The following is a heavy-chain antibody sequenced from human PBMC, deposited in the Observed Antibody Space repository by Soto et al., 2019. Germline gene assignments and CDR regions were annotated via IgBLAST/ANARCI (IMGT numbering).Heavy chain of an antibody. J-gene: IGHJ6*02. CDR2: ITASGGST. CDR3: AVHLGQNYYTLDV. Sequence: PGGSLRLSXTGSQFTFSNFVMSWVRQVPGKGLEWLSCITASGGSTYYADSVKGRFSVSRDNSKNTLYLQLNSLEAEDTAVYHCAVHLGQNYYTLDVWGQGTTVTVSS. V-gene: IGHV3-23*01. CDR1: QFTFSNFV.